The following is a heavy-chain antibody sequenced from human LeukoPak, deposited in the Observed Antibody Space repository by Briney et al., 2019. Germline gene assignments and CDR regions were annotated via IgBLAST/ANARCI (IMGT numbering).Heavy chain of an antibody. J-gene: IGHJ6*02. V-gene: IGHV1-69*04. CDR3: ARGATVTTGLYGMDV. Sequence: GSSVKVSCTASGGTFSSYAISWVRQAPGQGLEWMGRIIPILGIANYAQKFQGRVTITADRSTSTAYMELSSLRSEDTAVYYCARGATVTTGLYGMDVWGQGTTVTVSS. CDR1: GGTFSSYA. D-gene: IGHD4-17*01. CDR2: IIPILGIA.